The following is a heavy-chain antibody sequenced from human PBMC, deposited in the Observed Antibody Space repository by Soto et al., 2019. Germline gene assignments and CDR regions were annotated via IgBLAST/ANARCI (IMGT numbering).Heavy chain of an antibody. CDR1: GSTFRSFT. J-gene: IGHJ5*02. CDR3: TRDESRDSSARGWFDP. V-gene: IGHV3-21*01. Sequence: PXEFLRLSCAAPGSTFRSFTMNWVRQAPGKGLEWVSTISSNSAYIYYTDALRGRFTISRDNAKNSLHLQMNSLRAEDTAVYYCTRDESRDSSARGWFDPWGPGTLVTVSS. CDR2: ISSNSAYI. D-gene: IGHD6-13*01.